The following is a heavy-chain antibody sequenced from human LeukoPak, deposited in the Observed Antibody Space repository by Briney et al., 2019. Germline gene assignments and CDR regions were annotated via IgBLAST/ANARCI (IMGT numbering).Heavy chain of an antibody. J-gene: IGHJ3*02. V-gene: IGHV4-39*01. Sequence: PSETLSLACTVSGGSISSSGHFWGWIRQPPGEGLEWIGSVYFTGSTYYSPSLKSRVTISVDTSKKQFSLKLRSVTAADTAVYYCAGHSSGSRIQTFHIWGQGTMVTVSS. CDR1: GGSISSSGHF. D-gene: IGHD3-10*01. CDR2: VYFTGST. CDR3: AGHSSGSRIQTFHI.